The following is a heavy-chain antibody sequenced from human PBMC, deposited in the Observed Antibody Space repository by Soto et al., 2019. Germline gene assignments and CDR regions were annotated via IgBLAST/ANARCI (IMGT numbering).Heavy chain of an antibody. D-gene: IGHD1-1*01. Sequence: SETLSLTCAVYGGSFSGYYWSWIRQPPGKGLEWLGEINHSGSTNYNPSLKRRVTISVDTPKNQFSLKLSSVTAGATAVYYCARKSCRAPTITWLDPWGQGTLVTVST. CDR3: ARKSCRAPTITWLDP. V-gene: IGHV4-34*01. CDR2: INHSGST. CDR1: GGSFSGYY. J-gene: IGHJ5*02.